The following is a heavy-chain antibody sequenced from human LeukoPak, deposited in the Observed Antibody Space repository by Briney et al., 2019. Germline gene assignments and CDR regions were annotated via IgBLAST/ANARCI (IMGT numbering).Heavy chain of an antibody. CDR3: ARAGDRYYYDSSGYPWD. CDR1: GGSISSYY. Sequence: SETLSLTCTVSGGSISSYYWSWIRQPPGKGLEWIGYIYYSGSTNYNPSLKSRVTISVDTSKNQFSLKLSSVTAADTAVYYCARAGDRYYYDSSGYPWDWGQGTLVTVSS. J-gene: IGHJ4*02. CDR2: IYYSGST. V-gene: IGHV4-59*12. D-gene: IGHD3-22*01.